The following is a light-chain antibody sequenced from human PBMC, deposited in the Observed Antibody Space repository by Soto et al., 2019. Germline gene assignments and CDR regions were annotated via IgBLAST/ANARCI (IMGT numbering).Light chain of an antibody. CDR3: QQFHNWPRT. V-gene: IGKV3-15*01. CDR1: QSVSSN. J-gene: IGKJ1*01. Sequence: EIGMTQSPSTLSVSPGESATLSCRASQSVSSNLAWHQQKPGQAPRILMYDASTRATGISARFSGSGSGTEFTLTISSLQSEDFAVYYCQQFHNWPRTFGQGTKVDVK. CDR2: DAS.